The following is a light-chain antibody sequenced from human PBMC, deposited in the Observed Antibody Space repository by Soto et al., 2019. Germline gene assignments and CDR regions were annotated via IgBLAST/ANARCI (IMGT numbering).Light chain of an antibody. J-gene: IGLJ2*01. CDR1: SYDVGGYNY. Sequence: QSALTQPASVSGSLGQSITISCTGTSYDVGGYNYVSWYQHHPGKAPKLLIYDVTTRPSGVSDRFSGSRSGNTASLTISGLQAEDESDYYCSSYTSSSTPKVFGGGTKLTVL. CDR3: SSYTSSSTPKV. V-gene: IGLV2-14*01. CDR2: DVT.